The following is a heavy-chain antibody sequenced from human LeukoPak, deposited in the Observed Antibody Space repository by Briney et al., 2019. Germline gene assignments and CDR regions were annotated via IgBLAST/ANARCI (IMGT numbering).Heavy chain of an antibody. J-gene: IGHJ3*02. V-gene: IGHV3-23*01. Sequence: PGGSLRLSCAASGFTFSSYAMSWVRQAPGKGLEWVSAISGSGGTTYYADSVKGRFTFSRDNSKNTLYLQMNSLRAEDTAVYFCAKGTSSGWYESAFDIWGQGTMVTVSS. D-gene: IGHD6-19*01. CDR2: ISGSGGTT. CDR3: AKGTSSGWYESAFDI. CDR1: GFTFSSYA.